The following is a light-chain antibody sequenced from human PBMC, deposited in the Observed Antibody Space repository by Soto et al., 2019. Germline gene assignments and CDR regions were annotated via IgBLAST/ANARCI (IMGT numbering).Light chain of an antibody. J-gene: IGLJ1*01. Sequence: HSVLTQPASVSGSPGQSITISCTGTSSDVGGYNYVSWYQQHPGKAPKLMIYDVSNRPSGVSNRFSGSKSGNTASLTISGLQAEYEADYYGSSYTSSSTPHYVFGTGTKLTVL. CDR2: DVS. V-gene: IGLV2-14*01. CDR3: SSYTSSSTPHYV. CDR1: SSDVGGYNY.